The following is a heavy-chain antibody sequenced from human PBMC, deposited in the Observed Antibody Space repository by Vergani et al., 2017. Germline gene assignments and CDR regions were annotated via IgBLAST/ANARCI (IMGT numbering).Heavy chain of an antibody. J-gene: IGHJ6*03. Sequence: EVQLVESGGGLVKPGGSLRLSCAASGFTFSGYSMNWVRQAPGKGLEWVSSISSSSSYIYYADSVKGRFTISRDTAKNSLYLQMNSLRAEDTAVYYCASTPGYCSSTSCYYMDAWGKGTTVTVSS. CDR3: ASTPGYCSSTSCYYMDA. CDR2: ISSSSSYI. V-gene: IGHV3-21*01. CDR1: GFTFSGYS. D-gene: IGHD2-2*03.